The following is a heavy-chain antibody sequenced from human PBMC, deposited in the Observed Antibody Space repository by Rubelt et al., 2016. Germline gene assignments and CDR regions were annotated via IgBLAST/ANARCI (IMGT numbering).Heavy chain of an antibody. CDR1: GFSFASYW. J-gene: IGHJ4*02. Sequence: GGSLRLSCSASGFSFASYWMHWVRQAPGKGLVWVARIDTHGISTRYADSVKGRFTIPRDNAKNSLYLQMNSRRAEDTAVYYCARRHRGPDYWGQGTLVTVSS. CDR3: ARRHRGPDY. D-gene: IGHD3-16*01. V-gene: IGHV3-74*01. CDR2: IDTHGIST.